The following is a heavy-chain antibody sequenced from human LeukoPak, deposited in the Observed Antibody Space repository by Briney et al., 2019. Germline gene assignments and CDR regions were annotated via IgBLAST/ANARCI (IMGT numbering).Heavy chain of an antibody. CDR2: IYSGGST. J-gene: IGHJ3*02. Sequence: GGSLRLSCAASGFTVSSNYIGWVRQAPGKWLGWVSVIYSGGSTYYADSVKGRFTISRDNSKTPLYLQMNSLRAEDTAVYYCARSRIQLWLRASDDAFDIWGQGTMVTVSS. CDR1: GFTVSSNY. CDR3: ARSRIQLWLRASDDAFDI. V-gene: IGHV3-53*01. D-gene: IGHD5-18*01.